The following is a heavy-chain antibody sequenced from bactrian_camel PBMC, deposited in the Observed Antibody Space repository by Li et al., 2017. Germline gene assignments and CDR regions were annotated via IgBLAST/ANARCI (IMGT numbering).Heavy chain of an antibody. V-gene: IGHV3S54*01. CDR2: IDADGSLR. Sequence: QVQLVESGGGSVQTGGSLRLSCSASEFTFRDPDMGWFRQGLGLEREEVASIDADGSLRYADSVKGRFTISKDNAKNILYLEMSSLKSEDTDMYYCASTPWIVRGYCRTARRLESLFTFWGQGTQVTVS. CDR3: ASTPWIVRGYCRTARRLESLFTF. D-gene: IGHD8*01. CDR1: EFTFRDPD. J-gene: IGHJ4*01.